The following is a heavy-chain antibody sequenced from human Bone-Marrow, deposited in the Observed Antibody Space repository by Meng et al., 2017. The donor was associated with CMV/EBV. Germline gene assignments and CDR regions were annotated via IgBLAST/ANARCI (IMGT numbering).Heavy chain of an antibody. J-gene: IGHJ3*02. CDR3: AREYCSSTSCYPDAFDI. V-gene: IGHV3-23*01. Sequence: GESLKISCAASGFTFSSYAMSWVRQAPGKGLEWVSAISGSGGSTYYADSVKGRFTISRDNSKNTLYLQMNSLRAEDTAVYYCAREYCSSTSCYPDAFDIWGQGTMVTVSS. CDR1: GFTFSSYA. CDR2: ISGSGGST. D-gene: IGHD2-2*01.